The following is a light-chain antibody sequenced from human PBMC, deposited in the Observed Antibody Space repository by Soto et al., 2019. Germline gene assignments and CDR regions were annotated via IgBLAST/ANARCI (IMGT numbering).Light chain of an antibody. CDR1: HSVSSN. CDR3: QQYNNWPPT. Sequence: EIVMTQSPATLSVSPGERATLSCRASHSVSSNLAWYQQKPGQAPRLLIYGASTRATGIPARFSGSGSGTEFPLTISNLQSEDFAVYYCQQYNNWPPTFGQGTKVEIK. CDR2: GAS. J-gene: IGKJ1*01. V-gene: IGKV3-15*01.